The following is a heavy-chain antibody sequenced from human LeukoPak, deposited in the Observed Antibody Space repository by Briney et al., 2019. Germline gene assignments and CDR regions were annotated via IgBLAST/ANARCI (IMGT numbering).Heavy chain of an antibody. CDR2: VYASGST. CDR3: ARLQYYYDSSGYLGDFDY. Sequence: SETLSLTCTVSGGSFHTYYWNWIRQPAGKALEWIGRVYASGSTDSNSSLKSRVTMSLDTSKNQFSLKLSSVTAADTAVYYCARLQYYYDSSGYLGDFDYWGQGTLVTVSS. V-gene: IGHV4-4*07. J-gene: IGHJ4*02. CDR1: GGSFHTYY. D-gene: IGHD3-22*01.